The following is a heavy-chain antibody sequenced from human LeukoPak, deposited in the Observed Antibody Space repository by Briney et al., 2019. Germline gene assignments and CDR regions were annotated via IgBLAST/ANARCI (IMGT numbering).Heavy chain of an antibody. CDR3: AKRDDSGGNLVDL. CDR1: GRSIRSGSHY. J-gene: IGHJ4*02. D-gene: IGHD3-22*01. CDR2: IYYSGST. V-gene: IGHV4-39*02. Sequence: SETLSLICTVSGRSIRSGSHYWAWIRQPPGKGLEWIGSIYYSGSTYYNPSLENRVTISIDTSKNHFSLKLSSLSAADTSVYYCAKRDDSGGNLVDLWGQGTLVTVS.